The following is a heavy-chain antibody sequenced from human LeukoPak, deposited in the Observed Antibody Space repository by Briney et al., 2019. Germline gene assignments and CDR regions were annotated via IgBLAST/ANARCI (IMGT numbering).Heavy chain of an antibody. CDR3: ARTTYSFGSGFDS. Sequence: PSETLSLTCTVSGGSISTYYWTWIRQPPGKGLEWIGHIHYSGSTNYNPSLKSRVTISIDTSKNEFSLKLKSVTAADTAVYFCARTTYSFGSGFDSWGQGILVTVSS. J-gene: IGHJ4*02. V-gene: IGHV4-59*01. CDR2: IHYSGST. D-gene: IGHD5-18*01. CDR1: GGSISTYY.